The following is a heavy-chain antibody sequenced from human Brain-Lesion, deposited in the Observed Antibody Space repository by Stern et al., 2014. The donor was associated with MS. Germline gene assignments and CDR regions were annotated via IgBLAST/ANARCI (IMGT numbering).Heavy chain of an antibody. CDR3: ARGRVVPGFQYYATDV. Sequence: VQLVESGPGLVKPSQPLSLSCTVSGGSISSGGYYWSWIRQPAGKGLEWIGRIFTSGSTGYNPSLKSRVTKSITPSKTHFSLRPNPMTAADTAVYYCARGRVVPGFQYYATDVWGQGTTVIVSS. CDR1: GGSISSGGYY. V-gene: IGHV4-61*02. CDR2: IFTSGST. J-gene: IGHJ6*02. D-gene: IGHD2-2*01.